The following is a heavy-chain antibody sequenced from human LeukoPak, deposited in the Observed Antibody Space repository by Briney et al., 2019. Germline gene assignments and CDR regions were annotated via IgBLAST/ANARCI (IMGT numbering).Heavy chain of an antibody. J-gene: IGHJ5*02. CDR1: GYTFTGYY. D-gene: IGHD5-12*01. CDR3: ARRRGYSGYDYSWFDP. CDR2: INPNSGGT. Sequence: ASVKVSCKASGYTFTGYYMHWVRQAPGQGLEWMGWINPNSGGTNYAQKFQGRVTMTRNTSISTACMELSSLRSEDTAVYYCARRRGYSGYDYSWFDPWGQGTLVTVSS. V-gene: IGHV1-2*02.